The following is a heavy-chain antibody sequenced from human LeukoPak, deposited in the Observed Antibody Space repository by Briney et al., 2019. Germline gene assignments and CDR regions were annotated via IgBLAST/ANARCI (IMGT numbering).Heavy chain of an antibody. CDR2: INPNSGGT. V-gene: IGHV1-2*02. CDR1: GYTFTCYY. J-gene: IGHJ5*02. Sequence: ASVKVSCKASGYTFTCYYMHWVRQAPGQGLEWMGWINPNSGGTNYAQKFQGRVTMTRDTSISTAYMELSSLRSEDTAVYYCARSYSSSSSPYNWFDPWDQGTLVTVSS. D-gene: IGHD6-13*01. CDR3: ARSYSSSSSPYNWFDP.